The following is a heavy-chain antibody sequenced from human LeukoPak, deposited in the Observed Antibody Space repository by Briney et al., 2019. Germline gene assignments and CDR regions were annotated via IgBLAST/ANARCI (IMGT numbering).Heavy chain of an antibody. Sequence: GASVKVSCKASVYTFTSYDINGVRQATGQGLEWMGWMNPKSGNTGNVQKFQGRVTMTRNTYISAPYMELRSLRAEDTAVCYCARGGGGSIWGQGTMVTVSS. D-gene: IGHD3-16*01. CDR3: ARGGGGSI. CDR2: MNPKSGNT. V-gene: IGHV1-8*01. CDR1: VYTFTSYD. J-gene: IGHJ3*02.